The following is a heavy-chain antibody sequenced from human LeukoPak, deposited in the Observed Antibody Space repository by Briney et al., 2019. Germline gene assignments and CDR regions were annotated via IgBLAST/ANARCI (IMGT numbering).Heavy chain of an antibody. V-gene: IGHV3-11*06. J-gene: IGHJ4*02. CDR2: ISTSSSYT. D-gene: IGHD2/OR15-2a*01. CDR1: GFTFRDYY. Sequence: GGSLRLSCAASGFTFRDYYMSWIRQAPGKGLEWVSYISTSSSYTNYADSVKGRFTISRDNVKSSLYLQVNSLRAEDTAVYYCARVRYYGGYYFDYWGQGTLVTVSS. CDR3: ARVRYYGGYYFDY.